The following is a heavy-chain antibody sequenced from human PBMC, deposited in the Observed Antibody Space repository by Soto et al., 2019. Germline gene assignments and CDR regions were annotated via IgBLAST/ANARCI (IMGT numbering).Heavy chain of an antibody. D-gene: IGHD3-9*01. CDR1: GFTFSSYA. Sequence: GGSLRLSCAASGFTFSSYAMSWVRQAPGKGLEWVSGIGGSGSSAFYADSVKGRFTISRDNSKNTLYLQMNSLRAEDTAVYHCAKVSTGYYYYFDSWGRGTLVTVSS. CDR2: IGGSGSSA. V-gene: IGHV3-23*01. CDR3: AKVSTGYYYYFDS. J-gene: IGHJ4*02.